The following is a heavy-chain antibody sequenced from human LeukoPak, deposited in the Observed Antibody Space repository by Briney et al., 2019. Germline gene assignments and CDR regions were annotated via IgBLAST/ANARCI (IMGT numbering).Heavy chain of an antibody. Sequence: GGSLRLSCVASGFTFSHSWMTWVRQAPGKGLEWVGHIKEDGRSQNYADSVKGRFTISRDNPKSSLHLQMNGLRAEDTAVYFCARRRYNWSAIHYWGQGTLVTVSS. CDR3: ARRRYNWSAIHY. V-gene: IGHV3-7*03. J-gene: IGHJ4*02. CDR1: GFTFSHSW. D-gene: IGHD1-20*01. CDR2: IKEDGRSQ.